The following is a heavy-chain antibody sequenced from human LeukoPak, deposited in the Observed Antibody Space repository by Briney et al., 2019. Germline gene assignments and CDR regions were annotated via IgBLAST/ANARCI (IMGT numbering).Heavy chain of an antibody. CDR2: IRSNSDGGTI. CDR1: GFTFSNAW. Sequence: TGGSLRLSCATSGFTFSNAWMNWVRQAPGKGLEWVGRIRSNSDGGTIDYAAPVKGRFTLSRDDSKTTLYLQMNSLQTEDTAVYYCATDFYDSTWGQGTLVTVSS. CDR3: ATDFYDST. J-gene: IGHJ5*02. V-gene: IGHV3-15*07. D-gene: IGHD3-22*01.